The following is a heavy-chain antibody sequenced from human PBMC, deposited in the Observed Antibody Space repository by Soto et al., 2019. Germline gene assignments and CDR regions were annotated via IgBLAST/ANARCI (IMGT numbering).Heavy chain of an antibody. CDR3: ARDPSAAGTQFYYFDY. CDR1: GFTFSSYG. V-gene: IGHV3-33*01. Sequence: GGSLRLSCAASGFTFSSYGMHWVRQAPGKGLEWVAVIWYDGSNKYYADSVKGRFTISRDNSKNTLYLQMNSLRAEDTAVYYCARDPSAAGTQFYYFDYWGQGTLVTVSS. D-gene: IGHD6-13*01. CDR2: IWYDGSNK. J-gene: IGHJ4*02.